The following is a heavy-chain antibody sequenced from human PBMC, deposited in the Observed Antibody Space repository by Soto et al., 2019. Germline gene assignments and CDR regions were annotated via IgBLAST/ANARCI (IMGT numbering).Heavy chain of an antibody. CDR3: TRDGAQVVYDFWGGIPGFDY. J-gene: IGHJ4*02. Sequence: EVQLVESGGGLVQPGRSLRLSCTASGFTFGDYAMSWFRQAPGKWREWVGFIRSKAYGGTTEYAASVKGRFTISRDDSKSIAYLQMNSLKTEDTAVYYCTRDGAQVVYDFWGGIPGFDYWGQGTLVTVSS. V-gene: IGHV3-49*03. CDR1: GFTFGDYA. D-gene: IGHD3-3*01. CDR2: IRSKAYGGTT.